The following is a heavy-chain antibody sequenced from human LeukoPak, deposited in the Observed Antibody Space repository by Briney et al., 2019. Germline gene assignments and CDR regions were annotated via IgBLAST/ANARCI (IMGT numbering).Heavy chain of an antibody. CDR3: ARKRVPAYYGMDV. D-gene: IGHD2-2*01. V-gene: IGHV1-69*13. CDR2: IIPIFGTA. J-gene: IGHJ6*02. Sequence: SVKVSCKASGGTFSIYAISWVRQAPGQGLDWMGGIIPIFGTANYAQKFQGRVTITADESTSTAYMELSSLRSEDTAVYYCARKRVPAYYGMDVWGQGTTVTVSS. CDR1: GGTFSIYA.